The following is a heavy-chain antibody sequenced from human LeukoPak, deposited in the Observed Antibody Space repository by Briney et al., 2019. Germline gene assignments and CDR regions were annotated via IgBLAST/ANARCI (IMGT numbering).Heavy chain of an antibody. D-gene: IGHD3-10*01. Sequence: GRSLRLSCAASGFTFSSYGMHWVRQAPGKGLEWVAVISYDGSSKYYADSVKGRFTISRDNSKNTLYLQMNSLRAEDTAVYYCANKGLLWFGDPPAFDIWGQGTMVTVSS. CDR3: ANKGLLWFGDPPAFDI. CDR1: GFTFSSYG. J-gene: IGHJ3*02. V-gene: IGHV3-30*18. CDR2: ISYDGSSK.